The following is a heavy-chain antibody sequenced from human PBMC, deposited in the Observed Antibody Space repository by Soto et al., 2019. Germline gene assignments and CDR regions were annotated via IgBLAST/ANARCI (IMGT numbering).Heavy chain of an antibody. D-gene: IGHD6-13*01. CDR3: TTCGSSSSWHDYYYGMDV. Sequence: GESLKISCAASGFTFSNAWMSWVRQAPGKGLEWVGRIKSKTDGGTTDYAAPVKGRFTISRDDSKNTLYLQMNSLKTEDTAVYYCTTCGSSSSWHDYYYGMDVWGQGSTVTVSS. J-gene: IGHJ6*02. CDR2: IKSKTDGGTT. V-gene: IGHV3-15*01. CDR1: GFTFSNAW.